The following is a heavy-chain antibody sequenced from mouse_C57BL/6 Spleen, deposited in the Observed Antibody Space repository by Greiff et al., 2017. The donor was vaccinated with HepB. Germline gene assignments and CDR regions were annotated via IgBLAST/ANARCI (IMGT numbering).Heavy chain of an antibody. CDR2: INPNNGGT. CDR1: GYTFTDYY. CDR3: ARDYGSSPPFDY. V-gene: IGHV1-26*01. J-gene: IGHJ2*01. Sequence: EVQLQQSGPELVKPGASVKISCKASGYTFTDYYMNWVKQSHGKSLEWIGDINPNNGGTSYNQKFKGKATLTVDKSSSTAYMELRSLTSEDSAVYYCARDYGSSPPFDYWGQGTTLTVSS. D-gene: IGHD1-1*01.